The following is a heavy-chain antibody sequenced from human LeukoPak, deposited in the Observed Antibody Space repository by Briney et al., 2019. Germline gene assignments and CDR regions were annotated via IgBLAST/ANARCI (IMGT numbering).Heavy chain of an antibody. V-gene: IGHV3-23*01. J-gene: IGHJ3*02. CDR2: ISGSGGST. D-gene: IGHD3-22*01. CDR1: GFTFNSYA. Sequence: GGSLRLSCEASGFTFNSYAMNWVRQAPGKGLEWVSAISGSGGSTYYADSVKGRFTISRDNSKNTLYLQMNSLRAEDTAVYYCANPLWYTVVVIPPQYAFDIWGQGTMVTVSS. CDR3: ANPLWYTVVVIPPQYAFDI.